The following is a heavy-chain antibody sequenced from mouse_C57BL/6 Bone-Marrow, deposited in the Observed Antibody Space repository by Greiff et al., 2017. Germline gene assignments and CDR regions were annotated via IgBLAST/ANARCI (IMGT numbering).Heavy chain of an antibody. CDR2: IYPGSGNT. Sequence: VQRVESGAELVRPGASVKLSCKASGYTFTDYYINWVKQRPGQGLEWIARIYPGSGNTYYNAKFKGKATLTAEKASSTAYMQLSSLTSEDSAVYFCAREGSMDGYSFAYWGQGTLVTVSA. J-gene: IGHJ3*01. CDR1: GYTFTDYY. CDR3: AREGSMDGYSFAY. V-gene: IGHV1-76*01. D-gene: IGHD2-3*01.